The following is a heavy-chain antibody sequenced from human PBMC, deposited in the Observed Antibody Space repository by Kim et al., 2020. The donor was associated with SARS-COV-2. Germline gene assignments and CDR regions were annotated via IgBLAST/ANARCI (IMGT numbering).Heavy chain of an antibody. J-gene: IGHJ6*02. CDR1: GGSISSYY. V-gene: IGHV4-59*01. Sequence: SETLSLTCTVSGGSISSYYWSWIRQPPGKGLEWIGYIYYSGSTNYNPSLKSRVTISVDTSKNQFSLKLSSVTAADTAVYYCARGGGNYYDSRELLDDYYYYGMDVWGQGTTVTVSS. D-gene: IGHD3-22*01. CDR2: IYYSGST. CDR3: ARGGGNYYDSRELLDDYYYYGMDV.